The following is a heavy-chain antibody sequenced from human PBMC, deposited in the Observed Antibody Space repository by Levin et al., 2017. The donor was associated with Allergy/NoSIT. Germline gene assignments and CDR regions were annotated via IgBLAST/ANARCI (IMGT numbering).Heavy chain of an antibody. V-gene: IGHV3-30*18. CDR2: ISYDGSNK. CDR1: GFTFSSYG. D-gene: IGHD2-15*01. Sequence: SCAASGFTFSSYGMHWVRQAPGKGLEWVAVISYDGSNKYYADSVKGRFTISRDNSKNTLYLQMNSLRAEDTAVYYCAKDFLCSGGSCYSYYYYYYGMDVWGQGTTVTVSS. J-gene: IGHJ6*02. CDR3: AKDFLCSGGSCYSYYYYYYGMDV.